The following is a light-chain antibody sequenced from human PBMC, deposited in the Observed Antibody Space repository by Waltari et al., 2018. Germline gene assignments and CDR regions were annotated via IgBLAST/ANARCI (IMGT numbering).Light chain of an antibody. Sequence: DVVMTQSPLSLPVTLGQPASISCRSSQSLVHSDGNTYLNWLVQRPGQSPRRLIYKVSRRDGGVPDRFGVSGSGTEFTLKISAVEAEDVGIYYCMQGTHWPPITFGQGTRLEIK. V-gene: IGKV2-30*02. CDR2: KVS. J-gene: IGKJ5*01. CDR3: MQGTHWPPIT. CDR1: QSLVHSDGNTY.